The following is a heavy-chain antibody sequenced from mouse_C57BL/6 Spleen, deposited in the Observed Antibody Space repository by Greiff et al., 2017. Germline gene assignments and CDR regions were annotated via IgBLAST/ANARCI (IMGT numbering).Heavy chain of an antibody. V-gene: IGHV1-5*01. CDR3: TRGRTGDAMDY. CDR2: IYPGNSDT. Sequence: FQLQQSGTVLARPGASVKMSCNPSGYTFTSYWMHWVKQRPGQGLEWIGAIYPGNSDTSYNQKFKGKAKLTAVTSASTAYMELSSLTNEDSAVYYCTRGRTGDAMDYWGQGTSVTVSS. CDR1: GYTFTSYW. J-gene: IGHJ4*01.